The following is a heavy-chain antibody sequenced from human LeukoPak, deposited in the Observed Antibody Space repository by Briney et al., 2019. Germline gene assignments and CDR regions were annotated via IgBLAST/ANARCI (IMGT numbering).Heavy chain of an antibody. CDR3: ARRISYYYDSSGYYKAHDAFDI. V-gene: IGHV3-53*01. CDR1: GFTVSSNY. D-gene: IGHD3-22*01. J-gene: IGHJ3*02. CDR2: IYIGGST. Sequence: GGSLRLSCAASGFTVSSNYMSWVRQAPGKGLEWVSVIYIGGSTYYADPVKGRFTISRDNSKNTLCLQMNSLKAEDTAVYYCARRISYYYDSSGYYKAHDAFDIWGQGTMVTVSS.